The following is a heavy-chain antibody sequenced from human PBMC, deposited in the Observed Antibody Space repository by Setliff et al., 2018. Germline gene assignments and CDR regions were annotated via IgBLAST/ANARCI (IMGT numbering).Heavy chain of an antibody. J-gene: IGHJ4*02. Sequence: PGGSLRLSCAASAFGFSSYWMSWVRQAPGKGPEWLAQISQDGSEKYYVDSVKGRLTISRDNAKNSLYLQMNSLRAEDMALYYCAKGYCSSTSCYVDYWGQGTLVTVSS. CDR2: ISQDGSEK. CDR1: AFGFSSYW. D-gene: IGHD2-2*01. CDR3: AKGYCSSTSCYVDY. V-gene: IGHV3-7*03.